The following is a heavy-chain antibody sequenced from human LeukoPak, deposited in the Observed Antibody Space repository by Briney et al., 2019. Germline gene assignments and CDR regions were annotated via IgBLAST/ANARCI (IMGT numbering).Heavy chain of an antibody. CDR1: GYSISSGYY. CDR2: IYHNGNT. D-gene: IGHD2-15*01. Sequence: PSETLSLTCAVSGYSISSGYYWGWIRQPPGNGLEWIGSIYHNGNTYYNPSLKSRDTISVDTSKNQFSLKLTSVTAADTAVYYCARSSGGHFDSWGQGTLVTVSS. J-gene: IGHJ4*02. CDR3: ARSSGGHFDS. V-gene: IGHV4-38-2*01.